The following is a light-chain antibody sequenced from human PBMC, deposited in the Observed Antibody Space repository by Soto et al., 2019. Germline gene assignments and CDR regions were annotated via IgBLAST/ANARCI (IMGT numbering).Light chain of an antibody. V-gene: IGLV2-14*03. Sequence: QSALTQPASVSGSPGQSIAISCTGTSSDVGGYNYVSWYQHHPGKAPTVMIYDVSNRPSGVSDRFSGSKSGNTASLTISGLQAEDEADYYCSSYTSSSTYVFGTGTKVTVL. CDR2: DVS. CDR3: SSYTSSSTYV. CDR1: SSDVGGYNY. J-gene: IGLJ1*01.